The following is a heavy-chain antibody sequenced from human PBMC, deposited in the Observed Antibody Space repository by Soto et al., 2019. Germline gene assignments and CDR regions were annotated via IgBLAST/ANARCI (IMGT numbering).Heavy chain of an antibody. V-gene: IGHV3-66*01. Sequence: GGSLRLSCAASGFTVSSNYMSWVRQAPGKGLEWVSVIYSGGSTYYADSVKGRFTISRDNSKNTLYLQMNSLRAEDTAVYYCARDRSRYFDWPEPLYYFDYWGQGTLVTVSS. J-gene: IGHJ4*02. CDR3: ARDRSRYFDWPEPLYYFDY. D-gene: IGHD3-9*01. CDR1: GFTVSSNY. CDR2: IYSGGST.